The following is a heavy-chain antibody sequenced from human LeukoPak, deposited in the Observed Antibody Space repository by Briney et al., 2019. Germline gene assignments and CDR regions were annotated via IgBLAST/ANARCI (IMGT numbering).Heavy chain of an antibody. Sequence: SETLSLTCTVSGGSISSYYWSWIRQPPGKGLEWIGYIYYSGSTNYNPSLKSRVTISVATSKNQFSLKLSSVTAADTAVYYCAREAPTGTNDYWGQGTLVTVSS. J-gene: IGHJ4*02. CDR1: GGSISSYY. V-gene: IGHV4-59*01. D-gene: IGHD1-7*01. CDR2: IYYSGST. CDR3: AREAPTGTNDY.